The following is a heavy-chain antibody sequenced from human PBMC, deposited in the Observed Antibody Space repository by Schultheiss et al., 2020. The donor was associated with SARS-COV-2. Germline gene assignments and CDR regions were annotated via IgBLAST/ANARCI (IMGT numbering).Heavy chain of an antibody. CDR3: ARDWADIVLGPAN. Sequence: GGSLRLSCAASGFTFSSYAMDWVRQAPGKGLEYVSGISSNGASTYYANSVKGRFAISRDNSKNTVYLQMGSLRAEDTAVYYCARDWADIVLGPANWGQGTLVTVSS. V-gene: IGHV3-64*01. CDR1: GFTFSSYA. CDR2: ISSNGAST. J-gene: IGHJ4*02. D-gene: IGHD2-2*01.